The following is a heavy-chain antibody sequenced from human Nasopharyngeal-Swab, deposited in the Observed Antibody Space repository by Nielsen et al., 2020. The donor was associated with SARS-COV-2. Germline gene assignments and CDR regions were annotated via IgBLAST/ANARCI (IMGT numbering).Heavy chain of an antibody. CDR1: GGSISSGDYY. Sequence: LRLSCTVSGGSISSGDYYWSWIRQPPGKGLEWIGYIYYSGSTYYNPSLKSRVVISVDTSKNQFSLKLSSVTAADTAVYYCARETRWYTFNYYYGMDVWGQGTTVTVSS. CDR2: IYYSGST. CDR3: ARETRWYTFNYYYGMDV. D-gene: IGHD4-23*01. J-gene: IGHJ6*02. V-gene: IGHV4-30-4*01.